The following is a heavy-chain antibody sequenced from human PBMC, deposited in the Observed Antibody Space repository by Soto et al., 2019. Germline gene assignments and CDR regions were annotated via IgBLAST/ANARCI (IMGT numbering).Heavy chain of an antibody. CDR3: AREEGLLNWFDP. CDR2: ISSSTI. Sequence: EVQLVESGGGLVQPGGSLRLSCAASGFTFSSYSMNWVCQAPGKGLEWVSYISSSTIYYADSVKGRFTISRDNAKNSLYLQMNSLRAEDTAVYYCAREEGLLNWFDPWGQGTLVTVSS. D-gene: IGHD1-26*01. V-gene: IGHV3-48*01. CDR1: GFTFSSYS. J-gene: IGHJ5*02.